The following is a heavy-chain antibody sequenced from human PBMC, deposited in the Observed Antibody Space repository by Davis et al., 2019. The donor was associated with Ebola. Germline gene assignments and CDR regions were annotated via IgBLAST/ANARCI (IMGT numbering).Heavy chain of an antibody. J-gene: IGHJ4*02. CDR1: GYSFTSNW. D-gene: IGHD3/OR15-3a*01. CDR3: ARGPGLYYFDY. V-gene: IGHV5-10-1*01. CDR2: IDPSDSYT. Sequence: GESLKISCKGSGYSFTSNWISWVRQMPGKGLEWMGRIDPSDSYTNYSPSFQGHVTISADKSISTAYLQWNSLKASDTAMYYCARGPGLYYFDYWGQGTLVTVSS.